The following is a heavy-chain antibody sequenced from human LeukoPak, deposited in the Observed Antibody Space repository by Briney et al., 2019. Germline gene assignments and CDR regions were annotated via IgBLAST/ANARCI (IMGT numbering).Heavy chain of an antibody. CDR3: ARGDNSGWYFFDY. CDR2: IYPGDSDT. D-gene: IGHD6-19*01. J-gene: IGHJ4*02. Sequence: PGESLKISCKASGYSFTDHWIGWVRQMRGKGLEWMGIIYPGDSDTRYSPSFQGQVTISADKSISTAYLQWSTLQAPDTAMYYCARGDNSGWYFFDYWGQGTLVTVSS. V-gene: IGHV5-51*01. CDR1: GYSFTDHW.